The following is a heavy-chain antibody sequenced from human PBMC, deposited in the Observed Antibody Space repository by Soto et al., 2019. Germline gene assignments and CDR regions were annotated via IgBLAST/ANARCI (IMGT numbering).Heavy chain of an antibody. CDR3: ASTYYYDSSANKDAFDI. V-gene: IGHV1-69*12. Sequence: QVQLVQSGAEVKKPGSSVKVSCKASGGTFSSYAISWVRQAPGQGLEWMGGIIPIFGTANYAQKFQGRVTITADESTSTAYMELSSLRSEDTAVYYCASTYYYDSSANKDAFDIWGQGTMVTVSS. CDR1: GGTFSSYA. CDR2: IIPIFGTA. J-gene: IGHJ3*02. D-gene: IGHD3-22*01.